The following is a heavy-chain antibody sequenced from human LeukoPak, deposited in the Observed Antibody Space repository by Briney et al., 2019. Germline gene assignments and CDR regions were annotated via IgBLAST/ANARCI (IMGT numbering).Heavy chain of an antibody. CDR3: ARDKGVAAAGPEIRFDP. Sequence: SETLSLTCTVSGGSISSYYWSWIRQPPGKGLEWIGYIYYSGSTNYNPSLKSRVTISVDTSKNQFSLKLSSVTAADTAVYYCARDKGVAAAGPEIRFDPWGQGTLVTVSS. J-gene: IGHJ5*02. CDR1: GGSISSYY. D-gene: IGHD6-13*01. CDR2: IYYSGST. V-gene: IGHV4-59*12.